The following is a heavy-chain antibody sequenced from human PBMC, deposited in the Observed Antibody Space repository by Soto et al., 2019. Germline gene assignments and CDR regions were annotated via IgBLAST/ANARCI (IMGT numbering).Heavy chain of an antibody. V-gene: IGHV1-2*04. CDR3: ARGIGYCSSTSCYDAFDI. D-gene: IGHD2-2*01. CDR2: INPNSGGT. J-gene: IGHJ3*02. CDR1: GYTFTGYY. Sequence: ASVKVSCKASGYTFTGYYMHWVRQAPGQGLEWMGWINPNSGGTNYAQKFQGWVTMTRDTSISTAYMELIRLRSDVTAVYYCARGIGYCSSTSCYDAFDIWGQGTMVTVSS.